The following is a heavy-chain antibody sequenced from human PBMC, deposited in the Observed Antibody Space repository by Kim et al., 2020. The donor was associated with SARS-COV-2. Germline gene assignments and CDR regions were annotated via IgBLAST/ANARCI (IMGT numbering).Heavy chain of an antibody. V-gene: IGHV3-15*01. CDR1: GIPFSDAW. D-gene: IGHD2-2*01. CDR2: IKSKNDGGTS. J-gene: IGHJ4*02. CDR3: TTVSMR. Sequence: GGSLRLSCAVSGIPFSDAWFTWVRQAPGKGLEWLGRIKSKNDGGTSDLAAPVKGRFAISRDDSKNTLFLLMNSLRTDDSAVYYCTTVSMRWGQGTRVTVS.